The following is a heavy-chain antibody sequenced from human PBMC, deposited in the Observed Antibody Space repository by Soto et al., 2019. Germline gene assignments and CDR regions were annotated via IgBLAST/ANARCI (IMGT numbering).Heavy chain of an antibody. CDR3: AGRVGATNYGMDV. Sequence: LSLSFAASRLTVSINYMNLFRQAPGKGLECVSTIYSGGSTYYADSVKGRFTISRDNSKNTLYLQMNNLRAEDTAVYYCAGRVGATNYGMDVWGQGTTVTVSS. CDR1: RLTVSINY. V-gene: IGHV3-53*01. CDR2: IYSGGST. D-gene: IGHD1-26*01. J-gene: IGHJ6*02.